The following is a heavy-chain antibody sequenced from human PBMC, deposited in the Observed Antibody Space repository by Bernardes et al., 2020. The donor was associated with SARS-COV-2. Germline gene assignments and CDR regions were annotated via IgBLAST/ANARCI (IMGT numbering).Heavy chain of an antibody. V-gene: IGHV4-59*01. Sequence: SETLSLTCTVSGGSIGSYYWAWIRQPPGKGLEWIVYIYYSGSTNYNPSLKSRVTISVDRSQNQFSLNLSSVTPADTAVYYCARDLSHLVRRGFDLWGRGTLVTVSS. CDR3: ARDLSHLVRRGFDL. J-gene: IGHJ2*01. CDR1: GGSIGSYY. D-gene: IGHD3-10*01. CDR2: IYYSGST.